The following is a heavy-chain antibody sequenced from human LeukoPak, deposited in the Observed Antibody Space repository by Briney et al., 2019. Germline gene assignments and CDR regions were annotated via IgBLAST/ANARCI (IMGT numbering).Heavy chain of an antibody. CDR1: AVSVSTNSAA. CDR3: VRDRDILYFDL. CDR2: TYYRSKWYN. J-gene: IGHJ2*01. Sequence: SLTLPLTCAIPAVSVSTNSAAWNWFRQSPSRGLKWLGRTYYRSKWYNEYAVSVETRITINPDTSTTQFSAQLNSVTHEDTAVYDCVRDRDILYFDLWGRGTLVTVSS. D-gene: IGHD5-12*01. V-gene: IGHV6-1*01.